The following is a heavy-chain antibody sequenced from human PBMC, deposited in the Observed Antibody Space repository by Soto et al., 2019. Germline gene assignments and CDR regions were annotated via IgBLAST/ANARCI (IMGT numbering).Heavy chain of an antibody. CDR1: GFTFSTYG. V-gene: IGHV3-33*01. D-gene: IGHD3-22*01. CDR2: IRYDGSNK. J-gene: IGHJ4*02. CDR3: ARDYDTSGYVLYFFDY. Sequence: PGGSLRLSCAASGFTFSTYGMHWVRQAPGKGLEWVAVIRYDGSNKRYADSVKGRFTISRDNSRNTLYLEMNSLRAEDSAVYYCARDYDTSGYVLYFFDYWGQGTPVIVSS.